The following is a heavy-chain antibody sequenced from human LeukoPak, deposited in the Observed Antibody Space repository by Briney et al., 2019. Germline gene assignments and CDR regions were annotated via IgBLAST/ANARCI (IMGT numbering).Heavy chain of an antibody. Sequence: PGGSLRLSCAASGFTFSSYAMSWVRQAPGKGLEWVSTISGSGGSTYYADSVKGRFTISRDNSRNTLYMQMNSLRAEDTAVYYCAKDADYFDSSGYYYDYFDYWGQGTLVTVSS. CDR2: ISGSGGST. V-gene: IGHV3-23*01. CDR3: AKDADYFDSSGYYYDYFDY. CDR1: GFTFSSYA. J-gene: IGHJ4*02. D-gene: IGHD3-22*01.